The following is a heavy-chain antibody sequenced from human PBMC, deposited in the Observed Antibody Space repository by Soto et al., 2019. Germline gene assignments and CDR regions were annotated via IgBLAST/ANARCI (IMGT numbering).Heavy chain of an antibody. CDR1: GGSISSYY. J-gene: IGHJ4*02. D-gene: IGHD2-15*01. Sequence: SETLSLTCTVSGGSISSYYWSWIRQPPGKGLEWIGYIYYSGSTNYNPSLKSRVTISVDTSKNQFSLKLSSVTAADTAVYYCARGIVDYWGQGTLVTVSS. CDR3: ARGIVDY. V-gene: IGHV4-59*08. CDR2: IYYSGST.